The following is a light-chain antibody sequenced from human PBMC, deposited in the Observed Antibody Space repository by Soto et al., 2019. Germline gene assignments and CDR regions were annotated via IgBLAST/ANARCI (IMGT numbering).Light chain of an antibody. CDR3: QHYDNLPPFT. CDR1: QDIRKY. J-gene: IGKJ3*01. Sequence: DIHMTQSPSSLSASVGDRVTITCQASQDIRKYLNWYQQKPGRAPRLLIYGASNLETGVPSRFSGSGYGTDFTFTISSLQPEDIPTYYCQHYDNLPPFTFGPGTKVAIK. V-gene: IGKV1-33*01. CDR2: GAS.